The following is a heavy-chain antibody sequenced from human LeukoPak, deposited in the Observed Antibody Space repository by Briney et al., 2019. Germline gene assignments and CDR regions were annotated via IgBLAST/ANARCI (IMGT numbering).Heavy chain of an antibody. V-gene: IGHV3-7*01. Sequence: GGSLRLSCAASGFTSSNYWMNWVRQAPGKGLEWVASIKQDGSENYYVDSVKGRFTISRDNAKNSLYLQMNSLRVEDTAVYYCATGGGWYFDFWGQGALITASS. CDR2: IKQDGSEN. J-gene: IGHJ4*02. CDR3: ATGGGWYFDF. D-gene: IGHD6-19*01. CDR1: GFTSSNYW.